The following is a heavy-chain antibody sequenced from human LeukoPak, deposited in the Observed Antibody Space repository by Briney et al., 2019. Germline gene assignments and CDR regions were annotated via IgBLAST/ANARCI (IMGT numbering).Heavy chain of an antibody. CDR3: AREVYYDILTGYYVFDY. J-gene: IGHJ4*02. V-gene: IGHV4-61*02. CDR2: IYTSEST. Sequence: SQTLSLTCSVSGGSISSSNYYWSWIRQPAGKGLEWIGRIYTSESTNYNPSLKSRVTISVDTSRDQFSLKLSSVTAADTAVYYCAREVYYDILTGYYVFDYWGQGTLVTVSS. CDR1: GGSISSSNYY. D-gene: IGHD3-9*01.